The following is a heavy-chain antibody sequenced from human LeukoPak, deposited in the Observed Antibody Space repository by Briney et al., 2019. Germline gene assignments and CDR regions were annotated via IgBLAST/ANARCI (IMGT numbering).Heavy chain of an antibody. CDR1: GVSISSYY. V-gene: IGHV4-59*12. D-gene: IGHD6-19*01. J-gene: IGHJ6*03. CDR2: IYYSGST. CDR3: ARDKRSVSSGWVGYYYYYMDV. Sequence: SETLSLTCTVSGVSISSYYWSWIRQPPGKGLEWIGYIYYSGSTKYNPSLKSRVTISVDTSKNQFSLKLSSVTAADTAVYYCARDKRSVSSGWVGYYYYYMDVWGKGTTVTISS.